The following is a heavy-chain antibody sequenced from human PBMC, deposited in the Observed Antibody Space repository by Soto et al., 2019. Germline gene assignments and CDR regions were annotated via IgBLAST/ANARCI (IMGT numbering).Heavy chain of an antibody. J-gene: IGHJ4*02. CDR2: IYYSGNT. CDR1: SGSISYYY. CDR3: ARGYCSSTSCYEFDY. D-gene: IGHD2-2*01. Sequence: SETMSLTCTVSSGSISYYYWNWIRQHPGKGLEWIGSIYYSGNTNYSPSLKSRVTISVDTSKKQFSLKLTSVTAADTAMYYCARGYCSSTSCYEFDYWVQGTLVTSPQ. V-gene: IGHV4-59*01.